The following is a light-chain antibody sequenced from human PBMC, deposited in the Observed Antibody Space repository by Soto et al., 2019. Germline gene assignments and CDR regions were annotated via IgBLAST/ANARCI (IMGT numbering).Light chain of an antibody. CDR2: DVS. Sequence: EIVLTQSPGTLSLSPGERATLSCRASQGVTSTYLAWYQQKPGQAPRLLISDVSNRATGIPARFSGSGSGTDFTLTISSLESEDFAVYYCHQRRQWPLTFGGGTKVDI. CDR3: HQRRQWPLT. V-gene: IGKV3D-11*03. CDR1: QGVTSTY. J-gene: IGKJ4*01.